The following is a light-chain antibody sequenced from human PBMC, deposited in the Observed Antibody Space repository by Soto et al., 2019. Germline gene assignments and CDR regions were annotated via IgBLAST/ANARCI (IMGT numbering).Light chain of an antibody. Sequence: DIQMTQSPSTLSGSVGDRVTMTCRASQTISSWLAWYQQKPGKAPKLLIYKASTLKSGVPSRFSGSGSGTEFTLTISSMQPDDFATFYCQQYNGYSRTFGQGTKVDIK. CDR2: KAS. J-gene: IGKJ1*01. CDR1: QTISSW. V-gene: IGKV1-5*03. CDR3: QQYNGYSRT.